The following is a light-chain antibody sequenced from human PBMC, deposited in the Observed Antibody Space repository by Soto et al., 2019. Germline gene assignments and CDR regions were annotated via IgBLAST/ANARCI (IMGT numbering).Light chain of an antibody. CDR3: MQATQLPWT. Sequence: DIVMTQTPLSSPVTLGQPASISCRSSQSLVHRDGTTYLRWLQQRPGQPPRLLIYEISNRFSGVXDXXSGSGAGTEFTLTISRVEAEDVGLYYCMQATQLPWTFGQGTKVEIK. J-gene: IGKJ1*01. V-gene: IGKV2-24*01. CDR2: EIS. CDR1: QSLVHRDGTTY.